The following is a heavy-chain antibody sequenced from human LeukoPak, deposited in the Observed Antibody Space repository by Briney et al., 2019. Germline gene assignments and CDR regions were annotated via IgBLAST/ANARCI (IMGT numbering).Heavy chain of an antibody. CDR2: MNPNSGNT. CDR1: GYTFTSYD. D-gene: IGHD3-10*01. J-gene: IGHJ6*03. CDR3: AREMVSYGSGSYVHYYMDV. Sequence: ASVKVSCKASGYTFTSYDINWVRQATGQGLEWMGWMNPNSGNTGYAQKFQGRVTMTRNTSISTAYMELSSLRSEDTAVYYCAREMVSYGSGSYVHYYMDVWGKGTTVTISS. V-gene: IGHV1-8*01.